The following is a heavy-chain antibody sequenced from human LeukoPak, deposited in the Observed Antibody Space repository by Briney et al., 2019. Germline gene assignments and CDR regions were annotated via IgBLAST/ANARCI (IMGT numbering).Heavy chain of an antibody. Sequence: PGGSLRLSCAASGFTFSSYALTWVRQAPGKGLEWVSSIGSGGGSTCYADSVKGRFTISRDNSKNTVYLQMNSLRAEDTAVYYCAKDDYGDFLFDYWGQGTLVTVSS. CDR2: IGSGGGST. V-gene: IGHV3-23*01. CDR3: AKDDYGDFLFDY. D-gene: IGHD4-17*01. CDR1: GFTFSSYA. J-gene: IGHJ4*02.